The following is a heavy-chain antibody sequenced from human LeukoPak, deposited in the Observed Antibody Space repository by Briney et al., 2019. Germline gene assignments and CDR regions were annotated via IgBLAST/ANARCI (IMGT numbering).Heavy chain of an antibody. CDR1: GFTFSSYW. V-gene: IGHV3-7*01. CDR3: ARERGNDYSSSHFDY. D-gene: IGHD6-6*01. J-gene: IGHJ4*02. Sequence: PGGSLRLSCAASGFTFSSYWMSWVRQAPGKGLEWVANIKQDGSEKYYVDSVKGRFTISRDNAKNSLYLQMNSLRAEDTAVYYCARERGNDYSSSHFDYWGQGILVTVSS. CDR2: IKQDGSEK.